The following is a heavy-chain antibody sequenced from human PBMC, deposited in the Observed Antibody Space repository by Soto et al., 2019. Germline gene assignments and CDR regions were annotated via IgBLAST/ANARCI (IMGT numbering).Heavy chain of an antibody. J-gene: IGHJ4*02. D-gene: IGHD6-13*01. Sequence: EVQLVESGGGLVQPGGSLRLSCVASGFTFSNYWMFWVRQAPGKGLVWVSHLNGDGSSIRYADSARGRFTISRDNAKNTVYLQMNSLRAEDTAMYYCARAGIAPGAPNYWGQGTLVTVSS. CDR2: LNGDGSSI. CDR1: GFTFSNYW. CDR3: ARAGIAPGAPNY. V-gene: IGHV3-74*01.